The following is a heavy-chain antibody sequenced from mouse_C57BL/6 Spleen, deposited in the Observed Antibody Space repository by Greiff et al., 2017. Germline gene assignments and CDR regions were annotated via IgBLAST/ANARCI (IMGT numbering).Heavy chain of an antibody. Sequence: EVQRVESGPELVKPGASVKISCKASGYSFTGYYMNWVKQSPEKSLEWIGEINPSTGGTTYNQKFKAKATLTVDKSSSTAYMQLKSLTSEDSAVYYGARGYGNGAWFAYWGQGTLVTVSA. CDR3: ARGYGNGAWFAY. D-gene: IGHD2-1*01. CDR2: INPSTGGT. J-gene: IGHJ3*01. CDR1: GYSFTGYY. V-gene: IGHV1-42*01.